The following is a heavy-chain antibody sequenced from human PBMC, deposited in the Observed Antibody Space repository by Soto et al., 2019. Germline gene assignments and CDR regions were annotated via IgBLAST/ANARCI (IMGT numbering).Heavy chain of an antibody. CDR3: AKDPRSGWYNLGWFDP. CDR2: ISGSGGNT. CDR1: GFPFISYA. V-gene: IGHV3-23*01. J-gene: IGHJ5*02. Sequence: EVQLLESGGGLVQPGGSLRLSCAASGFPFISYAMSWVRQAPGRGLEWVSTISGSGGNTYYADAVKGRFTITSDSSKNXLYLQMNSLRVDDTAIYYCAKDPRSGWYNLGWFDPWGQGTLVTVSS. D-gene: IGHD6-19*01.